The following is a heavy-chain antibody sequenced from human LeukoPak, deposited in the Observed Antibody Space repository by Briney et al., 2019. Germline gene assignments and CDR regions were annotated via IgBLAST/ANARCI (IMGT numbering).Heavy chain of an antibody. Sequence: SETLSLTCAVYGGSFSGYYWSWIRQPPGKGLEWIGEINHSGSTNYNPSLKSRVTISVDTSKNQVSLKLSSVSAADTAVYYCARGKMGLLRYYDYWGQGTLVTVSS. CDR3: ARGKMGLLRYYDY. CDR2: INHSGST. J-gene: IGHJ4*02. CDR1: GGSFSGYY. V-gene: IGHV4-34*01. D-gene: IGHD3-9*01.